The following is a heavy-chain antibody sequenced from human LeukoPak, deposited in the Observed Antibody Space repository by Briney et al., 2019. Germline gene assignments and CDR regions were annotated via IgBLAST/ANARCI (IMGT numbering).Heavy chain of an antibody. CDR1: GFRFSSYA. J-gene: IGHJ4*02. V-gene: IGHV3-72*01. D-gene: IGHD2-15*01. Sequence: GGSLRLSCAASGFRFSSYAMSWVRQAPGKGLEWVGVTRDKAHSYTTQYAASVKGRFTISRDDSKNSLSLQMSSLKTEDTAVYYCARRPDCSGGTCFVDYWGQGTLVTVSS. CDR2: TRDKAHSYTT. CDR3: ARRPDCSGGTCFVDY.